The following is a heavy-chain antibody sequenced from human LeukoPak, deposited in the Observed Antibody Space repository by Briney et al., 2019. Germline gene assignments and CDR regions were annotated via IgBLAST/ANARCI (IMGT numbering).Heavy chain of an antibody. CDR3: ARESDILTGYYMRD. Sequence: GGSLRLSCAASGFTFSSYSMNWVRQAPGKGLEWVSSISSSSSYIYYADSVKGRFTISRDNAKNSLYLQMNSLRAEDTAVYYCARESDILTGYYMRDWGQGTLVTVSS. CDR1: GFTFSSYS. V-gene: IGHV3-21*01. CDR2: ISSSSSYI. D-gene: IGHD3-9*01. J-gene: IGHJ4*02.